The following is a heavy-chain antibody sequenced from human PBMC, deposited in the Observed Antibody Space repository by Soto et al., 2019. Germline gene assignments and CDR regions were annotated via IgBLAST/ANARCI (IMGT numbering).Heavy chain of an antibody. D-gene: IGHD6-13*01. J-gene: IGHJ4*02. CDR1: GGSISSSSYY. V-gene: IGHV4-39*01. Sequence: QLQLQESGPGLVKPSETLSLTCTVSGGSISSSSYYWGWIRQPPGKGLEWIGSIYYSGSTYYNPSLKRRVTISVDTSKNQFSLKLSSVTAADTAVYYCARGLAAAGTVEWDYWGQGTLVTVSS. CDR3: ARGLAAAGTVEWDY. CDR2: IYYSGST.